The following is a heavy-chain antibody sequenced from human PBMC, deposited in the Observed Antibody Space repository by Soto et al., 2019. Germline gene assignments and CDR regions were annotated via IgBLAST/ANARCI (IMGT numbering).Heavy chain of an antibody. V-gene: IGHV3-48*02. J-gene: IGHJ6*02. Sequence: QSGGSLRLSCAASGFTFSSYSMNWVRQAPGKGLEWVSYISSSSSTIYYADSVKGRFTISRDNAKNSLYLQMNSLRDEDTAVYYCARLYYYGSGSYFFGGFYYYGMDVWGQGTTVTVSS. CDR2: ISSSSSTI. CDR3: ARLYYYGSGSYFFGGFYYYGMDV. CDR1: GFTFSSYS. D-gene: IGHD3-10*01.